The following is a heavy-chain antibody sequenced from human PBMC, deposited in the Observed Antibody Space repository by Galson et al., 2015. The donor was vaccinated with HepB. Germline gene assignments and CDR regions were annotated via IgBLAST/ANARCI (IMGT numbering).Heavy chain of an antibody. CDR1: GFTVSSAY. Sequence: SLRLSCAGSGFTVSSAYISWVRQTPGKGLEWVSVIYSGGSTYYADSLKGRFIISRDDAKNTVFLQMNNVRSEDTATYFCARGLSGIYPNPFEHWGQGTLVTVSS. D-gene: IGHD3-3*01. CDR3: ARGLSGIYPNPFEH. CDR2: IYSGGST. J-gene: IGHJ4*02. V-gene: IGHV3-53*01.